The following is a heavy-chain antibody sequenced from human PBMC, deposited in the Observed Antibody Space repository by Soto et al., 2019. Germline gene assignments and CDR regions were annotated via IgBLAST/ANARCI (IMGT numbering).Heavy chain of an antibody. CDR2: IYYSGST. CDR3: ARGIAARDAFDI. J-gene: IGHJ3*02. V-gene: IGHV4-39*07. Sequence: PSETLSLTCTVSGGSISSSSYYWGWIRQPPGKGLEWIGSIYYSGSTYYNPSLKSRVTISVDTSKNQFSLKLSSVTAADTAVYYCARGIAARDAFDIWGQGTMVTVSS. D-gene: IGHD6-6*01. CDR1: GGSISSSSYY.